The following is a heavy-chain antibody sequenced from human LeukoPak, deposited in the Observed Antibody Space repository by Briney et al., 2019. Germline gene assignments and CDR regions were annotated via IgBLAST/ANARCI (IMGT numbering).Heavy chain of an antibody. Sequence: QPGGSLRLSCAASGFSFSSYWMSWVRQAPGKGLEWVADMNPNGSEKYYVDSVEGRFTISRDNAKNSLYLQMNSLRGEDTAVYYCARARRATSSWLYWGQGTLVTVSS. D-gene: IGHD6-13*01. CDR1: GFSFSSYW. CDR3: ARARRATSSWLY. J-gene: IGHJ4*02. CDR2: MNPNGSEK. V-gene: IGHV3-7*04.